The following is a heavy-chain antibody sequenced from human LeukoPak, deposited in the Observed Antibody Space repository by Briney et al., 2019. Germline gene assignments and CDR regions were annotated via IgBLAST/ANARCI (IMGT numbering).Heavy chain of an antibody. J-gene: IGHJ5*02. CDR2: INTISGDT. D-gene: IGHD6-13*01. CDR1: GYTFTGYY. CDR3: ARGTNQARSNSSYECWFDP. V-gene: IGHV1-2*06. Sequence: ASVKVSCKTSGYTFTGYYMHWVRQAPGQGLEWMGRINTISGDTRFAQKFQGRVTMTRDTSISTAYMELSSLRSDDTAVYYCARGTNQARSNSSYECWFDPWGQGTLVTVSS.